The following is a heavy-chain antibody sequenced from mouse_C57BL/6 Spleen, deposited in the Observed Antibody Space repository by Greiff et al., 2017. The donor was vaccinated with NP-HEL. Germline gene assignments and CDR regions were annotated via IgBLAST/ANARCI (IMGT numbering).Heavy chain of an antibody. Sequence: VQLKESGPELVKPGASVKISCKASGYSFTDYNMNWVKQSNGKSLEWIGVINPNYGTNSYNQKFKGKATLTVDQSSSTAYMQLNSLTSEDSAVYYCARGAYSPYAMDYWGQGTSVTVSS. CDR1: GYSFTDYN. CDR2: INPNYGTN. CDR3: ARGAYSPYAMDY. J-gene: IGHJ4*01. D-gene: IGHD2-12*01. V-gene: IGHV1-39*01.